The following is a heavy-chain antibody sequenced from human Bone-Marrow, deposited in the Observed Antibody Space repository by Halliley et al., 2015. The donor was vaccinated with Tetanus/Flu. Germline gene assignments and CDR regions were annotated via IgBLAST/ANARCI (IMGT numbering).Heavy chain of an antibody. CDR1: GGSISTYY. Sequence: TLSLTCTVSGGSISTYYWSWIRQPPGKGLEWVGQIYHTGRTNYNPSLKSRVIISIDMSRTQFSLKLTSVTAADTAVYFCVGGAGWQPDYWGQGTLVTVSS. CDR3: VGGAGWQPDY. CDR2: IYHTGRT. V-gene: IGHV4-59*01. J-gene: IGHJ4*02.